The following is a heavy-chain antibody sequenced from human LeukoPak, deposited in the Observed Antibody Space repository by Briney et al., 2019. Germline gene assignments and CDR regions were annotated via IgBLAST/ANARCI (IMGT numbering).Heavy chain of an antibody. J-gene: IGHJ5*02. CDR1: RHNNNTYS. Sequence: KTGATLRISCAASRHNNNTYSMNWAPQARCKGRECISSISSTRNYIYYAHPVKVRFIISRDNAKNSMYLQMNSLRVEDTAVYYCARVGQIAVAGTIFDSFDPWGQGTLVTVSS. CDR3: ARVGQIAVAGTIFDSFDP. CDR2: ISSTRNYI. D-gene: IGHD6-19*01. V-gene: IGHV3-21*01.